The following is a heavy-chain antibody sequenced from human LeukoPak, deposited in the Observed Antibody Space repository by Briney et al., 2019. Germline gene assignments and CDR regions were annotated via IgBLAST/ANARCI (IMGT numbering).Heavy chain of an antibody. CDR2: INAGNGNT. Sequence: ASVKVSCKASGYIFTNYAVHWVRQAPGQRLEWMGWINAGNGNTKYSQKFQGRVTITRDTSASTVYMELSSLTSEDTAVYYCARDIDRVFNWFDPWGQGTLVTVSS. V-gene: IGHV1-3*01. CDR1: GYIFTNYA. D-gene: IGHD6-13*01. J-gene: IGHJ5*02. CDR3: ARDIDRVFNWFDP.